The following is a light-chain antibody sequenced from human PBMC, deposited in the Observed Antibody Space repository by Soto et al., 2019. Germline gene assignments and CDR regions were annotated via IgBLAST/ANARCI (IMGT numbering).Light chain of an antibody. J-gene: IGKJ1*01. CDR1: QSVSTSY. Sequence: EIVLTQSPGTLSLSPGERATLSCRASQSVSTSYLAWYRQRPGQAPMLLIYGASSRATGVPDRFSGSGSATDFTLTISKLESEEFAVFYCQQYGSPPPTFGEGTKVEIK. V-gene: IGKV3-20*01. CDR2: GAS. CDR3: QQYGSPPPT.